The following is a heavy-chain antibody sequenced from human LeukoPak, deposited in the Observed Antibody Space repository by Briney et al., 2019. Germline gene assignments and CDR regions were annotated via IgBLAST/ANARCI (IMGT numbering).Heavy chain of an antibody. Sequence: SETPSLTCAVSGGSISSVGYSWSWIRQPPGKGLEWIGYIYQSGSTYYNPSLKSRVTISVDRSKNQFSLKLSSVTAADTAVYYCAREMDIVVVVAATGGASDIWGQGTMVTVSS. J-gene: IGHJ3*02. CDR3: AREMDIVVVVAATGGASDI. D-gene: IGHD2-15*01. CDR1: GGSISSVGYS. CDR2: IYQSGST. V-gene: IGHV4-30-2*01.